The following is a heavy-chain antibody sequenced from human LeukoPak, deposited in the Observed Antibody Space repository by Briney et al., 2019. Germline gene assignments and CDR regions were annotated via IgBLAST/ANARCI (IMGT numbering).Heavy chain of an antibody. D-gene: IGHD5-18*01. V-gene: IGHV3-30*18. J-gene: IGHJ4*02. CDR2: ISYDGSNK. Sequence: TGGSLRLSSAASGFTFSSHGMHWVRQAPGKGLEWVAVISYDGSNKYYADSVKGRFTISRDNSKNTLYLQMNSLRAEDTAVYYCAKDSGGYTYVFDYWGQGTLVTVSS. CDR3: AKDSGGYTYVFDY. CDR1: GFTFSSHG.